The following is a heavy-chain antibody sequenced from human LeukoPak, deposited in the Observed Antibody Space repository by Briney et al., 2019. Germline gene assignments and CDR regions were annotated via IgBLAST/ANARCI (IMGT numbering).Heavy chain of an antibody. Sequence: SVTVSCKASGGPFSTYAISWVRQAPGQGLAWMGGIVPMFGTTNYAQKFQGRVTITADKSANTAYMELTGLTSDDTAVYYCARDDYDPIGYFDYWGREPWSPAPQ. CDR1: GGPFSTYA. D-gene: IGHD3-22*01. V-gene: IGHV1-69*06. CDR2: IVPMFGTT. J-gene: IGHJ4*02. CDR3: ARDDYDPIGYFDY.